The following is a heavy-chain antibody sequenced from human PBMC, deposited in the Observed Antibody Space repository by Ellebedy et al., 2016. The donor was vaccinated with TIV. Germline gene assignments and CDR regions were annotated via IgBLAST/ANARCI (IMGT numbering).Heavy chain of an antibody. D-gene: IGHD1-1*01. Sequence: GESLKISCAASGFTFSNYAMNWVRQAPGKGLEWVSTIIDNGGSTYYADSVKGLFTISRDNSKNTLYLQMNSLRAEETAVDSCSKDVATVVPGWGQGTLVTVSS. J-gene: IGHJ4*02. CDR3: SKDVATVVPG. V-gene: IGHV3-23*01. CDR1: GFTFSNYA. CDR2: IIDNGGST.